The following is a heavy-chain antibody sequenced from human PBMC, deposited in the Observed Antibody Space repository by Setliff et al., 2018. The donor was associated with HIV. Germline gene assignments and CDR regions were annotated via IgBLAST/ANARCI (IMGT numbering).Heavy chain of an antibody. CDR3: ARSRRIGVAGEFEY. J-gene: IGHJ4*02. CDR1: GGSISSYY. D-gene: IGHD6-19*01. V-gene: IGHV4-4*09. CDR2: IYTSGSV. Sequence: SETLSLTCTVSGGSISSYYWSWIRQPPGKGLEWIGYIYTSGSVNYNPSLNRRVTITVDTSNNQYSLKVNSVTAADTAVYYCARSRRIGVAGEFEYWGQGTLVTVSS.